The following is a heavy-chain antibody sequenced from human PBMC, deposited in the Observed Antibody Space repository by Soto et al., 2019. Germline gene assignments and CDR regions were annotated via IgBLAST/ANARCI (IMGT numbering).Heavy chain of an antibody. D-gene: IGHD3-22*01. V-gene: IGHV1-18*01. CDR2: ISPNSGNI. CDR1: GYTFTRNG. J-gene: IGHJ6*02. CDR3: VKDRDSNTWPSRDV. Sequence: ASVKVSCKTSGYTFTRNGISWVRQAPGQVLEWMGWISPNSGNIKCAQKLQGRVIMTTDTSTSTAYMELRSLRSDDTAVYYCVKDRDSNTWPSRDVWGPGTTVTVSS.